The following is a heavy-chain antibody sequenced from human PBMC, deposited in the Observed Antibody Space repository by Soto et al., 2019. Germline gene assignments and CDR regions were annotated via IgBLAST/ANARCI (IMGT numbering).Heavy chain of an antibody. CDR1: GFTFSSYA. CDR3: AKDLDDSGWSRLYYYYGMDV. J-gene: IGHJ6*02. D-gene: IGHD6-19*01. Sequence: LRLSCAASGFTFSSYAMSWVRQAPWKGLEWVSAISGSGGSTYYADSVKGRFTISRDNSKNTLYLQMNSLRAEDTAVYYCAKDLDDSGWSRLYYYYGMDVWGQGTTVTVYS. CDR2: ISGSGGST. V-gene: IGHV3-23*01.